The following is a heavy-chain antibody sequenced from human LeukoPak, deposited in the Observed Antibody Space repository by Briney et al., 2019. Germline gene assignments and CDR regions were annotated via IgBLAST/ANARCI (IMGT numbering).Heavy chain of an antibody. J-gene: IGHJ4*02. D-gene: IGHD1-26*01. Sequence: PGGSLRLSCAASGFTFSSYGMHWVRQAPGKGLDWVAFIRYDGSDKYYADSVKGRFTISRDNSKKTLHLQMNSLRAEDTAVYFCAKDSWEVGATSEIDYWARESWSPSPQ. CDR2: IRYDGSDK. CDR3: AKDSWEVGATSEIDY. V-gene: IGHV3-30*02. CDR1: GFTFSSYG.